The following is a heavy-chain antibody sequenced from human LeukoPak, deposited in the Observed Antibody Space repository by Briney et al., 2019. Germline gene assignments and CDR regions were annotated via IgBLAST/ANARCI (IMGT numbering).Heavy chain of an antibody. D-gene: IGHD3-3*01. CDR2: ISNTGGRT. CDR3: AKGCHDFDFWRFDL. J-gene: IGHJ5*02. CDR1: GCIFSDCA. V-gene: IGHV3-23*01. Sequence: GGSLRLSYASSGCIFSDCAVSWVRQPPGEGLKWVSSISNTGGRTYYAASVKGRFIITRDNSRNTVNLQMNGLRADDTARYFCAKGCHDFDFWRFDLWGQGILVIVSS.